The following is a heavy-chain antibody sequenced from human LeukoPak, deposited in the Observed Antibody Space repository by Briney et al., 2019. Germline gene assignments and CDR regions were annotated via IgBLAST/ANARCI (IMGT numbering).Heavy chain of an antibody. D-gene: IGHD4-17*01. Sequence: ASVKVSCKTSGYTFTSYDINWVRQATGQGLEWMGWMNPNSGYTGFAQKFQGRVTMTRDTSISTAYMELSGLRSEDTAVYYCVRVYGAIDYWGQGTLVTVSS. J-gene: IGHJ4*02. CDR3: VRVYGAIDY. V-gene: IGHV1-8*01. CDR2: MNPNSGYT. CDR1: GYTFTSYD.